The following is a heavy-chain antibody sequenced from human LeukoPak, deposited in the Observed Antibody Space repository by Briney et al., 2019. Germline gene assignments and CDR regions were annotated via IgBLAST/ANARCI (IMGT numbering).Heavy chain of an antibody. J-gene: IGHJ4*02. D-gene: IGHD2-2*01. CDR1: GFTFSSYA. CDR2: ISGSGGST. Sequence: GGSLRLSCAASGFTFSSYAMSWVRQAPGKGLEWVSGISGSGGSTCHADSVKGRFTISRDNSKNTLYLQMNSLRAEDTAVYYYAKDIVVVPAAWATFDYWGQGALVTVSS. CDR3: AKDIVVVPAAWATFDY. V-gene: IGHV3-23*01.